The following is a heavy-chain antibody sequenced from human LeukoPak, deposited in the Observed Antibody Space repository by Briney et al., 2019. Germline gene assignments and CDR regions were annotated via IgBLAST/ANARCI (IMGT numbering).Heavy chain of an antibody. CDR2: IWYDGSNK. D-gene: IGHD5-18*01. CDR1: GFTFSSYG. CDR3: AKAYWEDTAMEDYFDY. Sequence: GGSLRLSCAASGFTFSSYGMHWVRQAPGKGLEWVAVIWYDGSNKYYADSVKGRFTISRDNSKNTLYLQMTSLRAEDTAVYYCAKAYWEDTAMEDYFDYWGQGTLVTVSS. J-gene: IGHJ4*02. V-gene: IGHV3-33*06.